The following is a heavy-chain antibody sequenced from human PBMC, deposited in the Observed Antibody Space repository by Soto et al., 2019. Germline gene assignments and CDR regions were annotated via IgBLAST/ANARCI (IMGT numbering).Heavy chain of an antibody. CDR2: ISGGGVNT. Sequence: PGGSMRLSCVASGFSFSISAMTWVRQAPGKGLEWVSAISGGGVNTYYADSVKGRFTISRDNSKNTLYLQMNSLRAEDTAVYYCAKGGVYHYYFAIDVWGQGTMVTVSS. CDR1: GFSFSISA. CDR3: AKGGVYHYYFAIDV. J-gene: IGHJ6*02. D-gene: IGHD6-13*01. V-gene: IGHV3-23*01.